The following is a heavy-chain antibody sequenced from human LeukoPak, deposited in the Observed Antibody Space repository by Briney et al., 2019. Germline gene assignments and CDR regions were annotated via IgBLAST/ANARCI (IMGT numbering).Heavy chain of an antibody. CDR1: GYTFTGYY. J-gene: IGHJ4*02. D-gene: IGHD3-22*01. CDR2: INPNSGGT. V-gene: IGHV1-2*02. Sequence: ASVKVSCKASGYTFTGYYMHWVRQAPGQGLEWMGWINPNSGGTNYAQKFQGRVTMTRDTSISTAYMELSRLRSDDTAVYYCAREEGGAYYDSSGYYLDWGQGTLVTVSS. CDR3: AREEGGAYYDSSGYYLD.